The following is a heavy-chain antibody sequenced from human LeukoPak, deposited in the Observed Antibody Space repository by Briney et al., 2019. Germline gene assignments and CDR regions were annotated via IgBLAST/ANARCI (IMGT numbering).Heavy chain of an antibody. D-gene: IGHD4-23*01. CDR2: IHYSGST. CDR3: ARELGATVVNYGMDV. CDR1: AGSISNYY. J-gene: IGHJ6*02. Sequence: SETLSLTCTVSAGSISNYYWSWIRQPPGKGLEWIGYIHYSGSTNYNPSLKSRVTMSVDTSKHQLSLKLTSMTDADTGVYYCARELGATVVNYGMDVWGQGTTVTVSS. V-gene: IGHV4-59*01.